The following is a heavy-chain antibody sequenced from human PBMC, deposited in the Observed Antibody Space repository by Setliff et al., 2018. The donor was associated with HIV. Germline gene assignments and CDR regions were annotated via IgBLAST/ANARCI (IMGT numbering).Heavy chain of an antibody. D-gene: IGHD3-10*01. CDR3: ARQPPLSVLQVWFDDY. CDR2: INHSGST. J-gene: IGHJ4*02. V-gene: IGHV4-38-2*01. CDR1: GFSITDGFY. Sequence: ETLSLTCDVSGFSITDGFYWAWIRQSPGKGLEWIGSINHSGSTYCTPSLKSRVTMSVDTSKNHFSLKLSSVTAADTAMYFRARQPPLSVLQVWFDDYWGQGTLVTVSS.